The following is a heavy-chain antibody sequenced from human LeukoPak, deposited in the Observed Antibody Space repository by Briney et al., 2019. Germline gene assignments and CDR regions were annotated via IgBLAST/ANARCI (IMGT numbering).Heavy chain of an antibody. D-gene: IGHD1-26*01. CDR3: AKSGGYGLIDY. V-gene: IGHV4-39*01. CDR1: GASISGSGYY. CDR2: IYDSGST. Sequence: PSETLSLTCTVSGASISGSGYYWGWIRQPPGKGLEWIGNIYDSGSTYYNASLQSRVTISIDTSKNQFSLRLSSVTAADTAMYYRAKSGGYGLIDYWGQGTLVTVSS. J-gene: IGHJ4*02.